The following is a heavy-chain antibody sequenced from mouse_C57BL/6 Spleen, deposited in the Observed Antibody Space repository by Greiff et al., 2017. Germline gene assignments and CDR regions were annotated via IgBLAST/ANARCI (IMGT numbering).Heavy chain of an antibody. V-gene: IGHV1-69*01. J-gene: IGHJ1*03. D-gene: IGHD2-1*01. Sequence: VQLQQPGAELVMPGASVKLSCKASGYTFTSYWMHWVKQRPGQGLEWIGEIDPSDSYTNYNQKFKGKSTLTVDKSSSTAYMQLSSLTSEDSAVYYCARKVYGNYGYFDVWGTGTTVTVSS. CDR2: IDPSDSYT. CDR1: GYTFTSYW. CDR3: ARKVYGNYGYFDV.